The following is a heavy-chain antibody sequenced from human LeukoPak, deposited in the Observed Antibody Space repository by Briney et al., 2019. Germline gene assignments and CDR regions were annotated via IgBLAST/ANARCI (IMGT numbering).Heavy chain of an antibody. J-gene: IGHJ4*02. V-gene: IGHV3-74*01. CDR3: ARGRPHGNDY. D-gene: IGHD4-23*01. Sequence: PGRSLRLSCAASGFTFSSYWMNWVRQVPGKGLVWVSRIASDGNNRDYADSVKGRFTISRDDAKNTLYLQMNSLRVEDTAVYYCARGRPHGNDYWGQGTLVTVSS. CDR1: GFTFSSYW. CDR2: IASDGNNR.